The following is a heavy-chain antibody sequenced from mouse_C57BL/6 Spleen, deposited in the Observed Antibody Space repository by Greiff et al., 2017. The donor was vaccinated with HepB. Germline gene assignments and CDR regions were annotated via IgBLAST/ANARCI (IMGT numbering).Heavy chain of an antibody. CDR2: INPNNGGT. J-gene: IGHJ2*01. CDR1: GYTFTDYN. Sequence: EVQLQQSGPELVKPGASVKMSCKASGYTFTDYNMHWVKQSHGKSLEGIGYINPNNGGTSYNQKFKGKATLTVNKSSRTAYMELRSLPSEDSAVYYGAPMYYYGSSPNFDYWGQGTTLTVSS. CDR3: APMYYYGSSPNFDY. V-gene: IGHV1-22*01. D-gene: IGHD1-1*01.